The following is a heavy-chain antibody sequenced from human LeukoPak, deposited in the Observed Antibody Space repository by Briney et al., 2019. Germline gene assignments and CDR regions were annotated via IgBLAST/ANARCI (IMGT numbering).Heavy chain of an antibody. CDR1: GYTFTSYG. V-gene: IGHV7-4-1*02. CDR3: ARESFTSGWYYYGMDV. J-gene: IGHJ6*02. Sequence: ASVTVSCTASGYTFTSYGMNWVRQAPGQGLEWMGWIYTNTGNPTYAQAFTGRFVFSLDTSVSTAYLQISSLKPEDTAVYYCARESFTSGWYYYGMDVWGQGTTVTVSS. D-gene: IGHD6-19*01. CDR2: IYTNTGNP.